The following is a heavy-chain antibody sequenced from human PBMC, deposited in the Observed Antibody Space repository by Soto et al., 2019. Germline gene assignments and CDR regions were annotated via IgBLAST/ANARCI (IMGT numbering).Heavy chain of an antibody. J-gene: IGHJ4*02. D-gene: IGHD2-15*01. CDR2: IYYSGST. Sequence: SETLSLTCTVSGGSISSYYWSWIRQPPGKGLEWIGYIYYSGSTNYNPSLKSRVTISVDTSKNQFSLKLSSVTAADTAVYYCARETEYCSGGSCYFLLDYWGQGTLVTVSS. CDR1: GGSISSYY. CDR3: ARETEYCSGGSCYFLLDY. V-gene: IGHV4-59*01.